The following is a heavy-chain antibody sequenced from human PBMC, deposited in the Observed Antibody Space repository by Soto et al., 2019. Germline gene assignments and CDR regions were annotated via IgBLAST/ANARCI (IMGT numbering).Heavy chain of an antibody. V-gene: IGHV3-30-3*01. CDR3: ARPVGGTDY. D-gene: IGHD1-26*01. J-gene: IGHJ4*02. CDR1: GFIFNNYA. Sequence: PGGSLRLSCVTSGFIFNNYALYWVRQAPGEGLEWVASISVDGTKENYADSVKGRCSISRDKSKNTLYLEMNSLRGEDTAVYYCARPVGGTDYWGQGTLVTVSS. CDR2: ISVDGTKE.